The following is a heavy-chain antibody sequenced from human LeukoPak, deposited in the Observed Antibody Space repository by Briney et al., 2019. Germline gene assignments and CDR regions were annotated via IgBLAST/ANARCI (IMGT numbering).Heavy chain of an antibody. CDR2: IWYDGSNK. Sequence: PGGSLRLSCAAPGFTFSSYGMHWVRQAPGKGLEWVAVIWYDGSNKYYADSVKGRFTISRDNSKNTLYLQMNSLRAEDTAVYYCARGVQYYYGSGSYYNVPFDPWGQGTLVTVSS. CDR1: GFTFSSYG. V-gene: IGHV3-33*01. CDR3: ARGVQYYYGSGSYYNVPFDP. J-gene: IGHJ5*02. D-gene: IGHD3-10*01.